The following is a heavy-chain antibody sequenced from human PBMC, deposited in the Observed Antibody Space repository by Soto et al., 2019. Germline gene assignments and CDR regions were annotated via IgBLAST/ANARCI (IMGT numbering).Heavy chain of an antibody. Sequence: DVQLVESGGGLIQPGESLRLSCAAFGLTISGKKYVAWVRQAPGKGLEWVSALYDVAGAFYADSVKGRFTTSSDSSNTTVYLQMNDLRPYATAVYYCAPWHEREHPYAVWGQGTTVTVSS. D-gene: IGHD1-1*01. CDR3: APWHEREHPYAV. V-gene: IGHV3-53*01. J-gene: IGHJ3*01. CDR2: LYDVAGA. CDR1: GLTISGKKY.